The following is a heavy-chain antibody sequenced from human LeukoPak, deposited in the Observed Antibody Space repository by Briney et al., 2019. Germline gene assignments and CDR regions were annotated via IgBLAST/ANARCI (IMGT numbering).Heavy chain of an antibody. V-gene: IGHV4-59*01. CDR1: GVSMSTYF. J-gene: IGHJ4*02. Sequence: SQTLSLTCSVSGVSMSTYFWSWIRQPPGKGLEWLAFIHYTGETNYNPSLRSRLTISVDTSKNQFSLRLSSLTAADTAIYYCARDIYGSGYGYFDQWGQGALVTVS. D-gene: IGHD3-10*01. CDR2: IHYTGET. CDR3: ARDIYGSGYGYFDQ.